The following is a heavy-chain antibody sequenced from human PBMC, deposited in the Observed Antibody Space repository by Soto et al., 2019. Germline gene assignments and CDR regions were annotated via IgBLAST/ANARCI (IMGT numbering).Heavy chain of an antibody. Sequence: GASVKVSCKASGYTFTGYYMHWVRQAPGQGLEWMGWINPNSGGTNYAQQFQGWVTMTRDTSISTAYMELSRLRSADTAVYYCARLPTFYCSSTSCLNYGMDVWGQGTTVTVSS. CDR1: GYTFTGYY. CDR2: INPNSGGT. J-gene: IGHJ6*02. D-gene: IGHD2-2*01. CDR3: ARLPTFYCSSTSCLNYGMDV. V-gene: IGHV1-2*04.